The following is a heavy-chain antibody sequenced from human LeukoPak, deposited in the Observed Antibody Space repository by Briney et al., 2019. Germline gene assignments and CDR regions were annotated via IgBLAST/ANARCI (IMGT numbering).Heavy chain of an antibody. CDR1: GFTFSSYY. V-gene: IGHV3-7*01. CDR3: AKPGGTAMFGY. D-gene: IGHD5-18*01. Sequence: GGSLRLSCAASGFTFSSYYMSWVRQAPGKGLEWVANIKQDGSEKYYVDSVKGRFTISRDNAKNSLYLQMNSLRAEDTAVYYCAKPGGTAMFGYWGQGTLVTVSS. J-gene: IGHJ4*02. CDR2: IKQDGSEK.